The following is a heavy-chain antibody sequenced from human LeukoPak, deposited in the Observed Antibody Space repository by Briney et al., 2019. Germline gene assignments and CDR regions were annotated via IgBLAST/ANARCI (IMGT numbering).Heavy chain of an antibody. CDR3: ARDSLSELAARPGRWFDP. D-gene: IGHD6-6*01. CDR1: GGSISSSRYY. J-gene: IGHJ5*02. CDR2: IYYSGST. V-gene: IGHV4-61*01. Sequence: SSETLSLTCTVSGGSISSSRYYWSWIRQPPGKGLEWIGYIYYSGSTNYNPSLKSRVTISVDTSKNQFSLKLSSVTAADTAVYYCARDSLSELAARPGRWFDPWGQGTPVTVSS.